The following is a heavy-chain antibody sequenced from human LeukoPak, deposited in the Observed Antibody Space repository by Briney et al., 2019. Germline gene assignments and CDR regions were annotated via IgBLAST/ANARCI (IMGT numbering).Heavy chain of an antibody. CDR2: INPNSGNT. D-gene: IGHD6-19*01. V-gene: IGHV1-8*01. J-gene: IGHJ6*03. CDR3: ARGPQWRGDSYYIDV. Sequence: ASVRVSCKASGYTFTNFDINWVRQAPGQGLEWMGWINPNSGNTGYAQKFQGRVTMTMSTSITTAYMELSSLISEDTAVYYCARGPQWRGDSYYIDVWGRGTTVTVSS. CDR1: GYTFTNFD.